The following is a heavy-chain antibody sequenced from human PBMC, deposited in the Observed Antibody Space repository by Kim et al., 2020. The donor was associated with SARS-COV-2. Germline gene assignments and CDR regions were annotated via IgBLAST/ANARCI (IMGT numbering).Heavy chain of an antibody. J-gene: IGHJ3*02. D-gene: IGHD3-10*01. V-gene: IGHV5-51*01. CDR2: ISARDSDS. Sequence: GESLKISCLGSGYIFSNYWIGWVRQVPGKGLEWMGMISARDSDSSYSPSFQGQVTISVEKSINTAFLQWSSLKTSDTAIYYCARRLLLPDSGSQRDAFD. CDR1: GYIFSNYW. CDR3: ARRLLLPDSGSQRDAFD.